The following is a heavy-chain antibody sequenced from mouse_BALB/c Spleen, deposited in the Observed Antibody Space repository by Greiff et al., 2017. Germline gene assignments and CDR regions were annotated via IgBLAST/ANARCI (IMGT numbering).Heavy chain of an antibody. CDR2: INPSSGYT. Sequence: QVQLQQSGAELARPGASVKMSCKASGYTFTSYTMHWVKQRPGQGLEWIGYINPSSGYTNYNQKFKDKATLTADKSSSTAYMQLSSLTSEDSAVYYCARSEYGFTTAFYYAMDYWGQGTSVTVSS. CDR1: GYTFTSYT. CDR3: ARSEYGFTTAFYYAMDY. D-gene: IGHD1-2*01. J-gene: IGHJ4*01. V-gene: IGHV1-4*01.